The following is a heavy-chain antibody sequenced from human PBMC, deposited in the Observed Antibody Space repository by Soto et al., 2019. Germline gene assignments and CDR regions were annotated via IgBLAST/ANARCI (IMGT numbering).Heavy chain of an antibody. CDR3: ARVATIGYYYYGMDV. CDR2: IYHSGST. Sequence: SETLSLTCAVYGGSFSGYYWSWIRQPPGKGLEWIGYIYHSGSTYYNPSLKSRVTISVDRSKNQFSLKLSSVTAADTAVYYCARVATIGYYYYGMDVWGQGATVTVSS. J-gene: IGHJ6*02. CDR1: GGSFSGYY. V-gene: IGHV4-34*01. D-gene: IGHD5-12*01.